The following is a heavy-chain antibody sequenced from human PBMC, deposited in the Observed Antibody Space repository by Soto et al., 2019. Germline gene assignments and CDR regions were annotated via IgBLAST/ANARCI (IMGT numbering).Heavy chain of an antibody. J-gene: IGHJ6*02. CDR1: GGTFSSYA. D-gene: IGHD3-3*01. Sequence: SVKVSCKASGGTFSSYAISWVRQAPGQGLEWMGGIIPIFGTANYAQKFQGRVTITADESTSTAYMELSSLRSEDTAVYYCARFGNVLRGLEWQYYYYYGMDVWGQGTTVTGSS. CDR3: ARFGNVLRGLEWQYYYYYGMDV. CDR2: IIPIFGTA. V-gene: IGHV1-69*13.